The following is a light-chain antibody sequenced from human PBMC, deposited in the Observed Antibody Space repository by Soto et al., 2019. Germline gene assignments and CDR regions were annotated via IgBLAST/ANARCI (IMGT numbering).Light chain of an antibody. J-gene: IGKJ1*01. Sequence: DLQMAPSPSTLSASVGDIVTITCRASQSISSWLAWYQQKPGKAPKLLIYDASSLESGVPSRFSGSGSGTEFTLTISSLQPDDFATYYCQQYNSYSPTLGQGTKVDIK. CDR2: DAS. CDR1: QSISSW. V-gene: IGKV1-5*01. CDR3: QQYNSYSPT.